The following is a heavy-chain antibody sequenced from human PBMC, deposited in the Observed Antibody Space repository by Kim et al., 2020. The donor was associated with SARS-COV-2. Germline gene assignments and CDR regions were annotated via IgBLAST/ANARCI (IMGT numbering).Heavy chain of an antibody. J-gene: IGHJ6*02. CDR3: ARVFGFGELSFSYYYGMDV. Sequence: SETLSLTCTVSGGSISSGSYYWSWIRQPAGKGLEWIGRIYTSGSTNYNPSLKSRVTISVDTSKNQFSLKLSSVTAADTAVYYCARVFGFGELSFSYYYGMDVWGQGTTVTVSS. CDR1: GGSISSGSYY. V-gene: IGHV4-61*02. D-gene: IGHD3-10*01. CDR2: IYTSGST.